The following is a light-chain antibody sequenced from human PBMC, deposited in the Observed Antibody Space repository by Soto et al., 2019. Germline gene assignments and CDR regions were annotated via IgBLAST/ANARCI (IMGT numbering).Light chain of an antibody. Sequence: QSALTQPASVSGSPGQSITISCTGTGSDVGASNFVSWFQQHPGQAPKLIISEVDNRPSGISNRFSGSKSGNTASLTISGLQPEDKADYYCSSYIMRSTLRRFGTGPKFTVL. J-gene: IGLJ1*01. V-gene: IGLV2-14*01. CDR3: SSYIMRSTLRR. CDR2: EVD. CDR1: GSDVGASNF.